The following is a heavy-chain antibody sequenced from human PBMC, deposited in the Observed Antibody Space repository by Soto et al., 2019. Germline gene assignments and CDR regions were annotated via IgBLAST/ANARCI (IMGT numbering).Heavy chain of an antibody. CDR3: ARDVAVADDAFDI. Sequence: PGGSLRLSCAASGFTVSSNYMSWVRQAPGKGLEWVSVIYSGGSTYYADSVKGRFTISRDNSKNTLYLQMNSLRAEDTAVYYCARDVAVADDAFDIWGQGTMVTVSS. CDR2: IYSGGST. J-gene: IGHJ3*02. CDR1: GFTVSSNY. D-gene: IGHD6-19*01. V-gene: IGHV3-66*01.